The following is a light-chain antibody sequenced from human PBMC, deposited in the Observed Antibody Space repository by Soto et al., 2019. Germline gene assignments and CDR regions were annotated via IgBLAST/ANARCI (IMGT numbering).Light chain of an antibody. J-gene: IGLJ1*01. V-gene: IGLV1-40*01. Sequence: QSVLTQPPSVSGSPGQRVTISCTGSSSNIGEGYDVHWYQQLTGKAPKLLIYGNNNRPSGVPDRFAGSKSGTAAPLAITGLQADDEDDYYCQYYDSSAYVFGTGTKLTVL. CDR2: GNN. CDR1: SSNIGEGYD. CDR3: QYYDSSAYV.